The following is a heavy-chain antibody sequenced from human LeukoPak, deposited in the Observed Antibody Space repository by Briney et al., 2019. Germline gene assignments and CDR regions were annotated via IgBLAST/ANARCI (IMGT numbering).Heavy chain of an antibody. CDR3: DY. V-gene: IGHV3-21*01. Sequence: GGSLRLSCAASGFTFSSYSMNWVRRAPGKGLEWVSSISSSSSYIYHADSVKGRFTISRDNAKDSLYLQMNSPRAEDTAVYYYDYWGQGTLVTVSS. CDR2: ISSSSSYI. CDR1: GFTFSSYS. J-gene: IGHJ4*02.